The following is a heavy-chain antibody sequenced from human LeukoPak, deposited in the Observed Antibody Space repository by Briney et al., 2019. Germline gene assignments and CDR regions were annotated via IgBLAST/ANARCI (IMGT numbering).Heavy chain of an antibody. J-gene: IGHJ4*02. CDR2: ISGSGGST. CDR3: ARDDSDYYDSSEDY. CDR1: GFTFSSYA. D-gene: IGHD3-22*01. V-gene: IGHV3-23*01. Sequence: GGSLRLSCAASGFTFSSYAMSWVRQAPGKGLEWVSAISGSGGSTYYADSVKGRFTISRDNSKNTLYLQMNSLRAEDTAAYYCARDDSDYYDSSEDYWGQGTLVTVSS.